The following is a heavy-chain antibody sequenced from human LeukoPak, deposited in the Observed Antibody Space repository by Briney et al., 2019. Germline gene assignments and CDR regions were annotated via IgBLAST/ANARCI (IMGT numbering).Heavy chain of an antibody. Sequence: SETLSLTCTVSGGSISSYYWSWIRQPPGKGLEWIGYIYHSGSTNYNPSLKSRVTISVDTSKNQFSLKLSSVTAADTAVYYCARDRGLIEAFDIWGQGTMVTVSS. V-gene: IGHV4-59*01. CDR2: IYHSGST. D-gene: IGHD2-8*01. J-gene: IGHJ3*02. CDR3: ARDRGLIEAFDI. CDR1: GGSISSYY.